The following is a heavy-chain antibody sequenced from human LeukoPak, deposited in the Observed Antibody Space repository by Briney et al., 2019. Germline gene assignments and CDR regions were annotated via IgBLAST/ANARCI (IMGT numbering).Heavy chain of an antibody. V-gene: IGHV1-3*03. CDR2: INAGNGNT. D-gene: IGHD3-16*01. CDR1: GYTFTSYA. CDR3: ASDPIPFRGSWSLNWFDP. Sequence: GASVKVSCKASGYTFTSYAMHWVRQAPGQRLEWMGWINAGNGNTKYSQEFQGRVTITRDTSASTAYMELSSLRPEDMAVYYCASDPIPFRGSWSLNWFDPWGQGTLVTVSS. J-gene: IGHJ5*02.